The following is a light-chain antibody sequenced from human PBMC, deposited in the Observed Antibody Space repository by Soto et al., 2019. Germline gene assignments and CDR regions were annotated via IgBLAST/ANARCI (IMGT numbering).Light chain of an antibody. CDR2: GAS. V-gene: IGKV3-15*01. J-gene: IGKJ4*01. Sequence: EIVMTQSPATLSVSPGERATLSCRASQSVSSNLAWYKQKPGQAPRLLIYGASTRATGIPARFSGSGSGTEFTLTISSLQSEDFAVYYCQQYNNWPPNLTFGGGTKVEIK. CDR3: QQYNNWPPNLT. CDR1: QSVSSN.